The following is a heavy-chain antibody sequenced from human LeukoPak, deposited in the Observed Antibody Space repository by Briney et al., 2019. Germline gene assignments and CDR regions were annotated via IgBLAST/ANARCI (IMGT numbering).Heavy chain of an antibody. Sequence: GGSLRLSCAASGFTVSSNYMSWVRQAPGKGLEWVSVIYSGGSTYYADSVKGRFTISRDNSKNTLYLQMNSLRAEDTAVYYCARDSGAAAAQNYYYGMDVWGQGTTVTVSS. D-gene: IGHD6-13*01. J-gene: IGHJ6*02. CDR2: IYSGGST. CDR3: ARDSGAAAAQNYYYGMDV. CDR1: GFTVSSNY. V-gene: IGHV3-66*01.